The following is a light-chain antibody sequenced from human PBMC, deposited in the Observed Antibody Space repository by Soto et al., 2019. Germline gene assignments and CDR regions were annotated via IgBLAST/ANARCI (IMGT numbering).Light chain of an antibody. V-gene: IGLV1-40*01. Sequence: QSVLTQPPSVSGAPGQRVTISCTGSSSNIGAGYDVHWYQQLPGTAPKLLVSGDTNRPSGVPDRFSGSKSGTSASLAITGLRAEDEADYYCQSFDSSLSGWVFGGGNKLTVL. CDR2: GDT. CDR3: QSFDSSLSGWV. J-gene: IGLJ3*02. CDR1: SSNIGAGYD.